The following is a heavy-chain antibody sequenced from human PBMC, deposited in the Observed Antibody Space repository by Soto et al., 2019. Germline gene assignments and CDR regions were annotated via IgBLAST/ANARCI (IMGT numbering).Heavy chain of an antibody. V-gene: IGHV3-23*01. J-gene: IGHJ4*02. CDR3: AKVEEVQPGSGSFPSPDY. CDR2: ISGSGGST. Sequence: PGGSLILSCAASGFPVSSKYMTWVRQATGKGLEWVSAISGSGGSTYYADSVKGRFTISRDNSKNTLYLQMNSLRAEDTAVYYCAKVEEVQPGSGSFPSPDYWGQGTLVTVSS. CDR1: GFPVSSKY. D-gene: IGHD3-10*01.